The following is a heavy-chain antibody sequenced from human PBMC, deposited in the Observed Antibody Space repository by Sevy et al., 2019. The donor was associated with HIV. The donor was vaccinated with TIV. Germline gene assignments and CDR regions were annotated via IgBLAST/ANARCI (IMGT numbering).Heavy chain of an antibody. D-gene: IGHD3-22*01. V-gene: IGHV1-24*01. CDR1: GYTLTELS. J-gene: IGHJ4*02. CDR2: FDPEDGET. CDR3: ATSRDYYERSGSNFDF. Sequence: ASVKVSCKVSGYTLTELSMHWVRQAPGKGLEWMGSFDPEDGETIYAQKFQGRVTMTDDTSTDIAYMELSSLRSEDTAVYYCATSRDYYERSGSNFDFWGQGTLVTVSS.